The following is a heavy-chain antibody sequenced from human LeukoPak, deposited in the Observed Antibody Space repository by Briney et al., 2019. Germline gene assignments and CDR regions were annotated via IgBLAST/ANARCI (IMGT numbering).Heavy chain of an antibody. V-gene: IGHV4-39*07. J-gene: IGHJ4*02. CDR3: ARVFSSSWYY. Sequence: SETLSLTCSVSGGSISSSSYYWGWIRQPPGKGLEWIGSIYYSGSTYYNPSLKSRVTISVDTSKNQFSLKLSSVTAADTAVYYCARVFSSSWYYWGQGTLVTVSS. CDR2: IYYSGST. CDR1: GGSISSSSYY. D-gene: IGHD6-13*01.